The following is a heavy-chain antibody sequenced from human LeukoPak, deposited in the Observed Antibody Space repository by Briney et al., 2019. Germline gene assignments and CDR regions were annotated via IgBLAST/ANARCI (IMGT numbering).Heavy chain of an antibody. CDR3: ASSYCSSTSCYDWTVRSFEFDY. D-gene: IGHD2-2*01. CDR1: GGSISSYY. CDR2: IYTSGST. J-gene: IGHJ4*02. V-gene: IGHV4-4*07. Sequence: SETLSLTCTVSGGSISSYYWSWIRQPAGKGLEWIGRIYTSGSTKYNPSLKSRVTMSVDTTKNQFSLKLSSVTAADTAVYYCASSYCSSTSCYDWTVRSFEFDYWGQGTLVTVSS.